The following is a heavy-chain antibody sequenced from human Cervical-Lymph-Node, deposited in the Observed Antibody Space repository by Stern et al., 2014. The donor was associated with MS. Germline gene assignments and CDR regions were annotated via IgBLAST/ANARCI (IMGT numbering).Heavy chain of an antibody. CDR1: GYKFTAYY. J-gene: IGHJ4*02. CDR3: ARSITVTPLEF. D-gene: IGHD4-17*01. V-gene: IGHV1-2*06. CDR2: LNPSSGAT. Sequence: QVQLVQSGAEVKKPGASVKVSCKTPGYKFTAYYIHWVRQAPGKGLTWMGRLNPSSGATDLAQTFQGRVTMTRDTSISTAYMELTGLTPGDTAVYYCARSITVTPLEFWGQGTLVAVSS.